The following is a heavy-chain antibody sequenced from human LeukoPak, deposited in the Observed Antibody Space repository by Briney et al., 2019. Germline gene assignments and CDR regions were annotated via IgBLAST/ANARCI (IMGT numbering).Heavy chain of an antibody. Sequence: GESLKISCQGSGYSFTSYWISWVRQLPAKGREWMGRIDPSDSYTNYSPSFQGHVTISADKSISTAYLQWSSLKASDTAMYYCARHDFTNYFDYWGQGTLVTVSS. CDR1: GYSFTSYW. V-gene: IGHV5-10-1*01. CDR3: ARHDFTNYFDY. CDR2: IDPSDSYT. J-gene: IGHJ4*02. D-gene: IGHD3-10*01.